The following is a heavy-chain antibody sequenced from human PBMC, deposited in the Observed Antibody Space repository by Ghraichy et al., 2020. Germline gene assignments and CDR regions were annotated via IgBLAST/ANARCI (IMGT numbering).Heavy chain of an antibody. CDR3: ARELECSGTTCRQTWFDP. CDR2: VSAYNGNT. D-gene: IGHD1-14*01. CDR1: GCTFTSYG. J-gene: IGHJ5*02. V-gene: IGHV1-18*04. Sequence: ASVKVSCKTSGCTFTSYGLNWVRQAPGQGLEWMGWVSAYNGNTNYAQHFQGRLTMTTDISTRTAFMELRNLRSDDTGIYYCARELECSGTTCRQTWFDPWGQGTHVTVSS.